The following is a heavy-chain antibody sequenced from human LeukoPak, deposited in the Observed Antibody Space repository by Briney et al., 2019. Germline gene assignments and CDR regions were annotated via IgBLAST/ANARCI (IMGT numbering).Heavy chain of an antibody. CDR2: ISAYNGNT. Sequence: ASVKVSCKASGYTFTSYGISWVRQAPGQGLEWMGRISAYNGNTNYAQKLQGRVTMTTDTSTSTAYMELRSLRSDDTAVYYCARDGSLLRFLEWFGTSTNWFDPWGQGTLVTVSS. V-gene: IGHV1-18*01. J-gene: IGHJ5*02. CDR1: GYTFTSYG. D-gene: IGHD3-3*01. CDR3: ARDGSLLRFLEWFGTSTNWFDP.